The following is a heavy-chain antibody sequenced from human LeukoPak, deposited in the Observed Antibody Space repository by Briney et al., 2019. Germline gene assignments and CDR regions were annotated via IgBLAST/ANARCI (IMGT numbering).Heavy chain of an antibody. J-gene: IGHJ6*04. D-gene: IGHD6-13*01. CDR2: INTNGSPT. V-gene: IGHV3-74*01. CDR3: ARDIAAAGSMDV. CDR1: GFTFSSYW. Sequence: GGSLRLSCAASGFTFSSYWMHWVRQAPGKGLVWVSRINTNGSPTQYADSVKGRFTISRDNAKNSLYLQMNSLRAEDTALYYCARDIAAAGSMDVWGKGTTATVSS.